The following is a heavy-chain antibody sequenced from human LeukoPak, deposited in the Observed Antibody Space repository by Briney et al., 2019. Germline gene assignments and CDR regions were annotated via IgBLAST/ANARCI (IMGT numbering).Heavy chain of an antibody. Sequence: SETLSLTCTVSGGSINNHTYYWGWIRQPPGKGLEWIGSIYYSRSTYYNPSLKSRVIISVDTSKNQFSLKLNSVTAADTAVYYCARDSSPRGGSGYVKYYYYGMDVWGQGTTVTVSS. CDR2: IYYSRST. CDR3: ARDSSPRGGSGYVKYYYYGMDV. D-gene: IGHD3-22*01. CDR1: GGSINNHTYY. J-gene: IGHJ6*02. V-gene: IGHV4-39*07.